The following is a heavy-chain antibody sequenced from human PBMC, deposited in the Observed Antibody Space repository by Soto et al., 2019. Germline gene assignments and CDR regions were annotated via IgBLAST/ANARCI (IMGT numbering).Heavy chain of an antibody. V-gene: IGHV1-2*04. D-gene: IGHD3-9*01. Sequence: ASVKVSCKASGYTFTGYYMHWVRQAPGQGLEWMGWINPNSGGTNYAQKFQGWVTMTRDTSISTAYMELSRLRSDDTAVYYCARGGGRYYVFLTVPPPTHFACDAWGQGPRVP. CDR3: ARGGGRYYVFLTVPPPTHFACDA. CDR1: GYTFTGYY. CDR2: INPNSGGT. J-gene: IGHJ6*02.